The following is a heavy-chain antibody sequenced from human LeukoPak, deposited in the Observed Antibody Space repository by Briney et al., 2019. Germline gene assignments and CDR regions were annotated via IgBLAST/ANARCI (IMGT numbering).Heavy chain of an antibody. CDR2: IKQDGSVR. Sequence: PGGSLRLSCVASGFTFSDFRMTWFRQAPGKGLEWVANIKQDGSVRYYVDSVKGRFTISRDNTKNSLYLEMNSLRAEDTAVYYYVPLYAYFDYWGQGALVTVSS. CDR1: GFTFSDFR. D-gene: IGHD5/OR15-5a*01. V-gene: IGHV3-7*01. CDR3: VPLYAYFDY. J-gene: IGHJ4*02.